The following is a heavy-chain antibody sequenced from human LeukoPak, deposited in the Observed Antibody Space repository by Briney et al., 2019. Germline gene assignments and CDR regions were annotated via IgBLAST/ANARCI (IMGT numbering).Heavy chain of an antibody. Sequence: GGSLRLSYAASGFTFSSYTMTWVRQAPGKGLEWVSSISSSSSYIYYADSVKGRFTISRDNAKNSLYLQMNSLRAEDAAVYYCARELQVWSPDFDYWGQGTLVTVSS. CDR2: ISSSSSYI. J-gene: IGHJ4*02. CDR3: ARELQVWSPDFDY. V-gene: IGHV3-21*01. D-gene: IGHD5-18*01. CDR1: GFTFSSYT.